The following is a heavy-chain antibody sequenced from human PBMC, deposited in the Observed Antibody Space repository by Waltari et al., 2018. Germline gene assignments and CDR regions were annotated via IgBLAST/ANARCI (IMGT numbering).Heavy chain of an antibody. J-gene: IGHJ4*02. CDR3: ARYGSGSVY. V-gene: IGHV4-38-2*01. CDR1: GYSISSGYY. Sequence: QVQLQESGPGLVKPSETLSLTCAVPGYSISSGYYWGWIRQPPGKGLEWIGSIYHSGSTYYNPSLKSRVTISVDTSKNQFSLKLSSVTAADTAVYYCARYGSGSVYWGQGTLVTVSS. D-gene: IGHD3-3*01. CDR2: IYHSGST.